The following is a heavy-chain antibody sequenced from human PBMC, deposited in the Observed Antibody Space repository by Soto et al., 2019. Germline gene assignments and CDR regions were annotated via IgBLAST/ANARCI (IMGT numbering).Heavy chain of an antibody. V-gene: IGHV4-31*03. Sequence: SDTLSLTCTVSGGSISSVDYYWSWIRQHPGKGLEWIGYIYYSGSTYYNPSLKSRVTISVDTSKNQFSLKLTSVTAADTAVYYCARLIYGSGSWLDPWGQGTLVTVSS. CDR1: GGSISSVDYY. CDR3: ARLIYGSGSWLDP. D-gene: IGHD3-10*01. CDR2: IYYSGST. J-gene: IGHJ5*02.